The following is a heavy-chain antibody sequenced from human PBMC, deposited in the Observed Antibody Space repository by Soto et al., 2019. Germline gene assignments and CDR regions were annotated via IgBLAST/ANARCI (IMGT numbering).Heavy chain of an antibody. CDR1: GYTFTSYG. D-gene: IGHD2-15*01. Sequence: ASVKVSCKASGYTFTSYGISWVRQAPGQGLEWMGWISAYNGNTNYAQKLQGRVTMTTDTSKNTLFLQMSSLRGGDTAAYSCAAVTTAPGILGYHFGIDVWGQGTTVTVSS. J-gene: IGHJ6*02. V-gene: IGHV1-18*01. CDR2: ISAYNGNT. CDR3: AAVTTAPGILGYHFGIDV.